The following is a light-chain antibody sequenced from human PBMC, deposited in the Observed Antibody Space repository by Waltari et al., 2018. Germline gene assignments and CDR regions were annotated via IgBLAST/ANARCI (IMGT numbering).Light chain of an antibody. CDR2: EVT. J-gene: IGLJ3*02. Sequence: QSALTQPASVSGSPGQSIPISCTGTNRDIRSYNLGSWYQQHPGKAPKLIIYEVTQRPSGVSNRFSGSKSGNTASLTISGLQAEDEADYYCCSNAGTDALFGGGTKLTVL. CDR3: CSNAGTDAL. V-gene: IGLV2-23*02. CDR1: NRDIRSYNL.